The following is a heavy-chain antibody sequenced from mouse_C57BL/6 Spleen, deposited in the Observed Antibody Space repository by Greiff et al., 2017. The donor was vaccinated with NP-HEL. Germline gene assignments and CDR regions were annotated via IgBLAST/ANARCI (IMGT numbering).Heavy chain of an antibody. CDR3: TRKGVVAKDYAMDY. Sequence: VQLQQSGAELVRPGASVTLSCKASGYTFTDYEMHWVKQTPVHGLEWIGAIDPETGGTAYHQKFKGKAILTADKSSSTAYMELRSLTSEDSAVYYCTRKGVVAKDYAMDYWGQGTSVTVSS. D-gene: IGHD1-1*01. CDR1: GYTFTDYE. J-gene: IGHJ4*01. V-gene: IGHV1-15*01. CDR2: IDPETGGT.